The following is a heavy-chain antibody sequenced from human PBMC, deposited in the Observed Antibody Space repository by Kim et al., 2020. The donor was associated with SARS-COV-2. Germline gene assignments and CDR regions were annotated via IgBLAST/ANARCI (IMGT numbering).Heavy chain of an antibody. J-gene: IGHJ6*02. V-gene: IGHV4-39*01. CDR3: ARHRVVLTGRGSSNSVLNYYYYGMDV. CDR2: IYYSGST. CDR1: GGSISSSSYY. D-gene: IGHD4-4*01. Sequence: SETLSLTCTVSGGSISSSSYYWGWIRQPPGKGLEWIGSIYYSGSTYYNPSLKSRVTISVDTSKNQFSLKLSSVTAADTAVYYCARHRVVLTGRGSSNSVLNYYYYGMDVWGQGTTVTVSS.